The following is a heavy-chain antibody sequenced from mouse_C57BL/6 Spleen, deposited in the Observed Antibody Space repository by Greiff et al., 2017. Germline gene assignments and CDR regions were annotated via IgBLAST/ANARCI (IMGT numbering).Heavy chain of an antibody. V-gene: IGHV1-80*01. D-gene: IGHD2-3*01. Sequence: QVQLKQSGAELVKPGASVKISCKASGYAFSSYWMNWVKQRPGKGLEWIGQIYPGDGDTNYNGKFKGKATLTADKSSSTAYMQLSRLTSEDSAVYFCARYDGYYGDGFAYWGQGTLVTVSA. CDR1: GYAFSSYW. CDR2: IYPGDGDT. CDR3: ARYDGYYGDGFAY. J-gene: IGHJ3*01.